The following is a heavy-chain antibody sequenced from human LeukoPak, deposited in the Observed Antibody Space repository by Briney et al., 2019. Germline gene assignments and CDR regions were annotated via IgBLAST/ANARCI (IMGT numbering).Heavy chain of an antibody. CDR2: INPDNGGT. Sequence: ASVTVSCKASGYTFTSYHIHWVRQAPGQGLEWMGWINPDNGGTNYAQKFQGRVTMTRDMSISTAYMELSRLRSDDTAVYYCARDPSNSGYDYLYYFDYWGQGTLVTVSS. CDR1: GYTFTSYH. J-gene: IGHJ4*02. V-gene: IGHV1-2*02. CDR3: ARDPSNSGYDYLYYFDY. D-gene: IGHD5-12*01.